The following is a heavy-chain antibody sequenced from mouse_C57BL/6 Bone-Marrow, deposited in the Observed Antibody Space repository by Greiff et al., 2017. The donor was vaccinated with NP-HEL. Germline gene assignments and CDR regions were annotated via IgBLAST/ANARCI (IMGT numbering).Heavy chain of an antibody. J-gene: IGHJ3*01. CDR1: GYTFTSYW. CDR2: IDPSDSYT. CDR3: ARLYSNYVAWFAY. D-gene: IGHD2-5*01. V-gene: IGHV1-59*01. Sequence: QVQLKQPGAELVRPGTSVKLSCKASGYTFTSYWMHWVKQRPGQGLEWIGVIDPSDSYTNYNQKFKGKATLTVDTSSSTAYMQLSSLTSEDSAVYYCARLYSNYVAWFAYWGQGTLVTVSA.